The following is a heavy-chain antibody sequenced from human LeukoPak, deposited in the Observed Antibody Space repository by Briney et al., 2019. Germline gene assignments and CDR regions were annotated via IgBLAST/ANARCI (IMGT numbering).Heavy chain of an antibody. CDR2: IYHSGST. V-gene: IGHV4-38-2*02. D-gene: IGHD2-15*01. Sequence: SETLSLTCTVSGYSISSGYYWGWIRQPPGKGLEWIGSIYHSGSTYYNPSLKSRVTISVDTSKNQFSLKLSSVTAADTAVYYCARPVGDSCFDYWGQGTLVTVSS. CDR3: ARPVGDSCFDY. J-gene: IGHJ4*02. CDR1: GYSISSGYY.